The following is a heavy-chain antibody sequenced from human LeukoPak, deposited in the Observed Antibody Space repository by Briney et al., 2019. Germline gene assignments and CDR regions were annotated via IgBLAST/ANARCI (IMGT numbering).Heavy chain of an antibody. J-gene: IGHJ5*02. Sequence: SQTLSLTCAISGDSVSGKSVAWNWIRQSPSRGPEWLGRTYYRSTWYNDYAVSVRGRITVNPDTSKNQFSLHLNSVTPEDTAVYYCARRLTQYDCFDPWGQGILVTVSS. CDR2: TYYRSTWYN. D-gene: IGHD2-2*01. CDR1: GDSVSGKSVA. CDR3: ARRLTQYDCFDP. V-gene: IGHV6-1*01.